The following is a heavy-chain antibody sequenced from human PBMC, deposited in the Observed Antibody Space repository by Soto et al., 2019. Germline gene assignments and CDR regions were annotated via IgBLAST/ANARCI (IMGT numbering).Heavy chain of an antibody. CDR2: LYWDDDK. D-gene: IGHD2-21*02. V-gene: IGHV2-5*02. J-gene: IGHJ6*02. Sequence: QVTLKESGPTLVKPTQTLTLTCTVSGLSLRTTGVGVGWVRQPPGKALEWLALLYWDDDKRYSPSLSSRLTIAKDISEKQVVLTRTNMDTVDTATYYCVQSRCGGDCLAIYSSHAYNGLDVWGQGTTVTVSS. CDR1: GLSLRTTGVG. CDR3: VQSRCGGDCLAIYSSHAYNGLDV.